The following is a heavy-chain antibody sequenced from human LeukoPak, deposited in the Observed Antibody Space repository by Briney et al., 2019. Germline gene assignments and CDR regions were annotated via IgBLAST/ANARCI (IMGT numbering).Heavy chain of an antibody. CDR2: IYTDGNT. D-gene: IGHD3-10*01. V-gene: IGHV3-53*03. CDR1: GFTVSRKY. J-gene: IGHJ5*02. CDR3: ARDYGDL. Sequence: GGSLRLSCAASGFTVSRKYMSWVRQAPGKGLGWVAVIYTDGNTYYAESVKGRFTISRDNSKNTLYLQMNSLRAEDMAVYYCARDYGDLWGQGTLVTVSS.